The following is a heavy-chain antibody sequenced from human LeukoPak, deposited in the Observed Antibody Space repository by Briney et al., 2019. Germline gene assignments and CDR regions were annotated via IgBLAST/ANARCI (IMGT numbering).Heavy chain of an antibody. D-gene: IGHD5-18*01. CDR2: ISAYNGNT. Sequence: ASVKVSCKASGYTFTSYSISWVRQAPGQGLEWMGWISAYNGNTNYAQKLQGRVTMTTDTSTSTAYMELRSLRSDDTAVYYRARESTWIQLWFFDYWGQGTLVTVSS. V-gene: IGHV1-18*01. J-gene: IGHJ4*02. CDR3: ARESTWIQLWFFDY. CDR1: GYTFTSYS.